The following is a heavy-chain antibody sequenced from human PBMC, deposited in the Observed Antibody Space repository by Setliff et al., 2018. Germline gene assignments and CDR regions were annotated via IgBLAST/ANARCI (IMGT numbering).Heavy chain of an antibody. CDR2: IHASGSP. V-gene: IGHV4-4*07. D-gene: IGHD3-9*01. CDR1: GGSFRDYY. CDR3: AKDRSFDWFFED. Sequence: SETLSLTCVVYGGSFRDYYWRWIRQPAGKAPEWIGRIHASGSPNYNPSLKSRVTISLDPSSNQFSLNLSSVTAADTAFYYCAKDRSFDWFFEDWGQGTLVTV. J-gene: IGHJ4*02.